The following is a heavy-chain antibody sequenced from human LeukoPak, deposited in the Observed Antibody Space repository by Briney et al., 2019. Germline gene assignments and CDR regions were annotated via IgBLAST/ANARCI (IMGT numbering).Heavy chain of an antibody. V-gene: IGHV3-23*01. J-gene: IGHJ4*02. Sequence: QPGGSLRLSCAASGFTFSSYALSWVRQAPGKGLEWVSTITGSGDSTYYADSVKGRFTISRDNSKNTLYLQMNSLRAEDTAVYYCAKALYYYDSSGFYPSDYWGQGTLATVSS. CDR1: GFTFSSYA. CDR3: AKALYYYDSSGFYPSDY. D-gene: IGHD3-22*01. CDR2: ITGSGDST.